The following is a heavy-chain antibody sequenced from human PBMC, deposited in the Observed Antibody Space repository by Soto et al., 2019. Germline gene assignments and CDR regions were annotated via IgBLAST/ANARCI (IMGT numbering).Heavy chain of an antibody. D-gene: IGHD3-3*01. Sequence: GGSLRLSCAASGFTFSSYGMHWVRQAPGKGLEWVAVISYDGSNKYYADSVKGRFTISRDNSKNTLYLQMNSLRAEDTAVYYCAKPEHYDFWSGYYPSAVNWFDPWGQGTLVTVSS. V-gene: IGHV3-30*18. J-gene: IGHJ5*02. CDR1: GFTFSSYG. CDR2: ISYDGSNK. CDR3: AKPEHYDFWSGYYPSAVNWFDP.